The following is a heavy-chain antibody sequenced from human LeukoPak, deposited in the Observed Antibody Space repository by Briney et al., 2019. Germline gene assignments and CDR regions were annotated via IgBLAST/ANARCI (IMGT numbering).Heavy chain of an antibody. CDR2: INHSGST. CDR1: GYSISSGYY. J-gene: IGHJ4*02. CDR3: SRGGNFAF. Sequence: AETLSLTCAVSGYSISSGYYWGWIRQPPGKGLEWIGSINHSGSTYYNPSLKSRVTISIDTSKNQFSLNLSSVTAADTAVYYCSRGGNFAFWGQGTLVTVSS. V-gene: IGHV4-38-2*01.